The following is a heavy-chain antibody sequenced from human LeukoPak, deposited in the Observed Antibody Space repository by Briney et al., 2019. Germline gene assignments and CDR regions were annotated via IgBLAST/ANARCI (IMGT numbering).Heavy chain of an antibody. CDR1: GFTFSSYA. J-gene: IGHJ4*02. Sequence: GGSLRLSCAASGFTFSSYAMHWVRQAPGKGLEWVAVISYDGSNKYYADSVKGRFTISRDNSKNTLHLQMNSLRAEDTAVYYCARDSGYSYDSGTLDYWGQGTLVTVSS. CDR2: ISYDGSNK. D-gene: IGHD5-18*01. V-gene: IGHV3-30-3*01. CDR3: ARDSGYSYDSGTLDY.